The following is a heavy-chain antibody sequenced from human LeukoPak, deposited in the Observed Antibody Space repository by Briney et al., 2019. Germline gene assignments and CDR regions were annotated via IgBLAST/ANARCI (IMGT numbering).Heavy chain of an antibody. CDR2: ISVYDGKI. Sequence: ASVKVSCKASGYTFGDYGICWLRQAPGQGLEWVGWISVYDGKIKYAQKFQGRVSMTTDTSTTTAYMELRSLISDDTAIYYCARARDFYDSMFERWGQGTLVTVSS. D-gene: IGHD3-22*01. CDR1: GYTFGDYG. CDR3: ARARDFYDSMFER. J-gene: IGHJ5*02. V-gene: IGHV1-18*01.